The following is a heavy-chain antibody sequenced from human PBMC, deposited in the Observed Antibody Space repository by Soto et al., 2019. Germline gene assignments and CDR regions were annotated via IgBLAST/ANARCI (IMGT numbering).Heavy chain of an antibody. CDR1: GYTLTSYG. CDR3: ARLNTIFGVVILNWFDP. CDR2: ISAYNGNT. V-gene: IGHV1-18*01. Sequence: AASVKVSCKASGYTLTSYGIIWVRQAPGQGLEWMGWISAYNGNTNYAQKLQGRVTMTTDTSTSTAYMELRSLRSDDTAVYYCARLNTIFGVVILNWFDPWGQGTLVTVSS. J-gene: IGHJ5*02. D-gene: IGHD3-3*01.